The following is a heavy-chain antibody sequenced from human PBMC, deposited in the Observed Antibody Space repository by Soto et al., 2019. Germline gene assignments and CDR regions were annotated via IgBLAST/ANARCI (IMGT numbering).Heavy chain of an antibody. CDR1: GGSISSGDYY. D-gene: IGHD2-15*01. CDR2: IYYSGST. V-gene: IGHV4-30-4*01. CDR3: ARVGLTSDCSGGSCYLYDAFDI. Sequence: SETLSLTGTVSGGSISSGDYYWSWIRQPPGKGLEWIGYIYYSGSTYYNPSLKSRVTISVDTSKNQFSLKLSSVTAADTAVYYCARVGLTSDCSGGSCYLYDAFDIWGQGTMVTVSS. J-gene: IGHJ3*02.